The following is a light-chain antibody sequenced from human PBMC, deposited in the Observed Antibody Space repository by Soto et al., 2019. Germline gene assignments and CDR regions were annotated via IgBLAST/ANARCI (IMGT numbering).Light chain of an antibody. CDR2: LNSDGSH. Sequence: QLVLTQSPSASASLGASVKLTCTLSSGHSSYAIAWHRQQPEKGPRYLMKLNSDGSHSKGDGIPDRFSGSTSGAERFLTISSLQSEDEADYYCQTWDTGIVVFGGGTKLTVL. CDR3: QTWDTGIVV. J-gene: IGLJ2*01. V-gene: IGLV4-69*01. CDR1: SGHSSYA.